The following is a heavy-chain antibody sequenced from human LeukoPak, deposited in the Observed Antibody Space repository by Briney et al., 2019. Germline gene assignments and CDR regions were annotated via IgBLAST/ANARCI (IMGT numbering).Heavy chain of an antibody. CDR3: AIRGYSYGSPYFQH. CDR2: ISGSGGST. J-gene: IGHJ1*01. V-gene: IGHV3-23*01. CDR1: GFTFSSYA. D-gene: IGHD5-18*01. Sequence: QAGGSLRLSCAASGFTFSSYAMSWVRQAPGKGLEWVSAISGSGGSTYYADSVKGRFTISRDNSKNTLYLQMNSLRAEDTAVYYCAIRGYSYGSPYFQHWGQGTLVTVSS.